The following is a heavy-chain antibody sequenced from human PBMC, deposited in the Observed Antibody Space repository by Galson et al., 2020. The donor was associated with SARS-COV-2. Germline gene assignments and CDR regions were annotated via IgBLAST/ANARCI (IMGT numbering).Heavy chain of an antibody. V-gene: IGHV2-70*01. D-gene: IGHD3-22*01. CDR2: IDWDDDK. CDR3: ARSMERLHYYDSSRYYYSYWYFDL. Sequence: SGPTLVKPTQTLTLTCTFSGFSLSTSGMCVSWIRQPPGKALEWLALIDWDDDKYYSTSLKTRLTISKDTSKNQVVLTMTNMDPVDTATYYCARSMERLHYYDSSRYYYSYWYFDLWGRGTLVTVSS. CDR1: GFSLSTSGMC. J-gene: IGHJ2*01.